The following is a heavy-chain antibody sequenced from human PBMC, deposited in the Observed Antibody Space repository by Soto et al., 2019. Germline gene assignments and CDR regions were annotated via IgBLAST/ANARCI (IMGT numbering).Heavy chain of an antibody. Sequence: GGSLRLSCVASGFTFNTHAMTWVRQAPGKGLEWVSLIGESGTPTYYADSVKGRFTISRDNSGNTLFLEMYSLRAEDTAVYYCARYIPGVRYYGMDVWGQGTTVTVSS. J-gene: IGHJ6*02. D-gene: IGHD2-2*01. CDR3: ARYIPGVRYYGMDV. CDR1: GFTFNTHA. CDR2: IGESGTPT. V-gene: IGHV3-23*01.